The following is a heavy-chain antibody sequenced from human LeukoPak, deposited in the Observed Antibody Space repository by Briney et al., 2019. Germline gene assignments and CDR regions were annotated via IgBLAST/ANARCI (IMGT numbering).Heavy chain of an antibody. CDR3: ARSPGRWLHNINFDY. V-gene: IGHV4-61*02. CDR2: IYSSGST. J-gene: IGHJ4*02. CDR1: GGSISSGSYY. D-gene: IGHD5-24*01. Sequence: SETLSLTCTVSGGSISSGSYYWSWIRQPAGKGLEWIGRIYSSGSTNYNPSLKSRVTISLDTSKNQFSLKLSSVTAADTAVYYCARSPGRWLHNINFDYWGQGTLVTVSS.